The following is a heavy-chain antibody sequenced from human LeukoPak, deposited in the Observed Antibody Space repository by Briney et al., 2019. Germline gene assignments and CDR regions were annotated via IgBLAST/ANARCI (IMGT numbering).Heavy chain of an antibody. J-gene: IGHJ4*02. D-gene: IGHD6-19*01. V-gene: IGHV3-73*01. CDR2: ITTKANSYAT. Sequence: PGGSLTLSCAASGFTFSAFHMHWVRQASGKGLEWVGRITTKANSYATAYAASVKGRFTVSRDDSKNTAYLQMSSLKTEDTAVYYCTTYTSGHYWGQGTLVTVSS. CDR3: TTYTSGHY. CDR1: GFTFSAFH.